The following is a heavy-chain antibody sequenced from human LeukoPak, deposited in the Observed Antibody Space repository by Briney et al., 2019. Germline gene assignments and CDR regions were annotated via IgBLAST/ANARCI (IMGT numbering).Heavy chain of an antibody. J-gene: IGHJ4*02. CDR2: ISYDGSNK. D-gene: IGHD3-22*01. V-gene: IGHV3-30-3*01. CDR3: AKGYYDSNGYYYYFDY. CDR1: GVNNYA. Sequence: GGSLRLSCAVSGVNNYAISRVRQAPGKGLEWVAVISYDGSNKYYAVSVKGRFTISRDNSKNTLYLQMNSLRAEDTAVYYCAKGYYDSNGYYYYFDYWGQGTLVTVSS.